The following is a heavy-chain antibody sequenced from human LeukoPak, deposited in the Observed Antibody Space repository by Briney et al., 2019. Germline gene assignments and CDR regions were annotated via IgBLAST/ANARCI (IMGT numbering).Heavy chain of an antibody. D-gene: IGHD3/OR15-3a*01. CDR2: ISYSGNT. Sequence: SETLSLTCTVSGASISSYYWSWIRQPPGKGLEWIGYISYSGNTEYNPSLKSRVTISVDTSKNQFSLKLSSVTATDAAVYYCARELGHSGWFESWGQGTLVTVSS. V-gene: IGHV4-59*01. CDR1: GASISSYY. CDR3: ARELGHSGWFES. J-gene: IGHJ5*01.